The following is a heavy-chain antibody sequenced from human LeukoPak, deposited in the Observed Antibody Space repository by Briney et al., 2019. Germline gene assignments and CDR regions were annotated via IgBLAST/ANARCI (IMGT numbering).Heavy chain of an antibody. CDR2: INYGGGT. Sequence: SETLSLTCTVSGDSIRSDDYYCDWTRQAPGKGLEWIGDINYGGGTYYNPSLKGRVTMSVDASKTQFYLNLRSVTAADTATYYCARHRRRNNWFDPWGRGILVTVSS. CDR1: GDSIRSDDYY. V-gene: IGHV4-39*01. CDR3: ARHRRRNNWFDP. J-gene: IGHJ5*02.